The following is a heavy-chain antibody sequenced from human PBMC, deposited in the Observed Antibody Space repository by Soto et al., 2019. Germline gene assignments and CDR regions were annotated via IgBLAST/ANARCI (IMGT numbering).Heavy chain of an antibody. CDR1: GFTFSSYS. Sequence: PGGSLRLSCAASGFTFSSYSMNWVRQAPGKGLEWVSSISSSSSYIYYADSVKGRFTISRDNAKNSLYLQMNSLRAEDTAVYYCARALPRKNCSGGSCYPNIYWGQGTLVTVSS. CDR3: ARALPRKNCSGGSCYPNIY. V-gene: IGHV3-21*01. CDR2: ISSSSSYI. D-gene: IGHD2-15*01. J-gene: IGHJ4*02.